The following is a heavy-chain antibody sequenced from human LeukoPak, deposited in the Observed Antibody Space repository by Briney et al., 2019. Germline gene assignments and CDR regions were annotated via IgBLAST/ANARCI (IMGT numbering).Heavy chain of an antibody. CDR3: APGPGFGELSANWFDP. CDR1: GFSVCSVY. Sequence: PGGSLRLSCVASGFSVCSVYMTWVRQAPGEGLEWGSVIYSGGSTYYADSVKGRFTISRDNSKITLYLQVNSLRAEDTAVYYCAPGPGFGELSANWFDPWGQGTLVTVSS. D-gene: IGHD3-10*01. V-gene: IGHV3-53*01. CDR2: IYSGGST. J-gene: IGHJ5*02.